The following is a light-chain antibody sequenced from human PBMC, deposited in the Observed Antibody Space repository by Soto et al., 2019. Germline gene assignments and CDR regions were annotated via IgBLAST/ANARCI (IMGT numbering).Light chain of an antibody. CDR3: QQYGSSPAWT. J-gene: IGKJ1*01. Sequence: ERVITQSPATLSVSPGERATLSCRASQSVSSNLAWYQQKPGQAPRLLIPGASTRATGTPARFSGSGSGTDFTLTISRLEPEDSAVYYCQQYGSSPAWTFGQGTTV. CDR2: GAS. V-gene: IGKV3-15*01. CDR1: QSVSSN.